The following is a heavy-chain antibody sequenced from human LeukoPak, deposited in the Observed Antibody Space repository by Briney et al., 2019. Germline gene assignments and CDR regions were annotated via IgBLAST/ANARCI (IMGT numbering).Heavy chain of an antibody. CDR3: ARDRSAAVFGVVRRNKVGTLDV. D-gene: IGHD3-3*01. CDR2: ISSTSSTI. V-gene: IGHV3-48*01. J-gene: IGHJ6*04. Sequence: GGSLRLSCAASGFTFSSYSMNWVRQAPGKGLEWVSYISSTSSTIYYVDSVKGRFTTSRDNAKNSLYLQMNSLRAEDTAVYYCARDRSAAVFGVVRRNKVGTLDVWGKGTTVIVSS. CDR1: GFTFSSYS.